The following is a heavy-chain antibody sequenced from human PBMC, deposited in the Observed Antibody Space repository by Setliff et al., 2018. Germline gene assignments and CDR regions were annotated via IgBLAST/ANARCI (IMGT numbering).Heavy chain of an antibody. Sequence: ASVKVSCKASGYTFTPYYMHWVRQAPGQGLEWMGVINPNGGSTSYAQKFQGRVTMTRDTSTSTVYMDLSSLRSEDTAVYYCARAARYGSGPHYFDYWGQGTLVTVSS. CDR2: INPNGGST. J-gene: IGHJ4*02. D-gene: IGHD6-19*01. V-gene: IGHV1-46*01. CDR3: ARAARYGSGPHYFDY. CDR1: GYTFTPYY.